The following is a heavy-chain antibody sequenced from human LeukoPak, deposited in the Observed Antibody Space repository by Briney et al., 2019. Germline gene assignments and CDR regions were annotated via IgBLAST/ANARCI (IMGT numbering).Heavy chain of an antibody. V-gene: IGHV4-39*07. Sequence: PSETLSLTCTVSGGSISSSSYYWGWIRQPPGKGLEWIGSIYYSGSTYYNPSLKSRVTISVDTSKNQFSLKLSSVTAADTAVYYCARESSIVADCFDYWGQGTLVSVSS. CDR3: ARESSIVADCFDY. CDR1: GGSISSSSYY. CDR2: IYYSGST. J-gene: IGHJ4*02. D-gene: IGHD3-22*01.